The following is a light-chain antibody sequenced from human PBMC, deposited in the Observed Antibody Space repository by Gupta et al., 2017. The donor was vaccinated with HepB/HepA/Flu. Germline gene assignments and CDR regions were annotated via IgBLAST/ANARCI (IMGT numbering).Light chain of an antibody. CDR2: YVS. Sequence: QSALTQPASVSGSPGQSITISCTGSSSDVGGYEYVSWYQQHPGKAPKLIIFYVSDRPSGVSNRFSGSKSGNTASLTISRLLAEDEAHYYCNSYSSSNTLVVFGGGTKLTVL. CDR3: NSYSSSNTLVV. CDR1: SSDVGGYEY. V-gene: IGLV2-14*03. J-gene: IGLJ2*01.